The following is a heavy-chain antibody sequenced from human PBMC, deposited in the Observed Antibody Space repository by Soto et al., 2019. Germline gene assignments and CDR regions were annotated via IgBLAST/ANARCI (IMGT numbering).Heavy chain of an antibody. Sequence: EVQLLESGGGLVQPGGSLRLSCAASGFTFSSYAMSWVRQAPGKGLEWVSAISGSGCSTYYADSVKGRFTISRDTSKNTLYLQMNSLRADDTAVYDCAKGMAGRSWFPDKYYFDYWGQGTLVTVSS. D-gene: IGHD6-13*01. CDR2: ISGSGCST. CDR1: GFTFSSYA. J-gene: IGHJ4*02. CDR3: AKGMAGRSWFPDKYYFDY. V-gene: IGHV3-23*01.